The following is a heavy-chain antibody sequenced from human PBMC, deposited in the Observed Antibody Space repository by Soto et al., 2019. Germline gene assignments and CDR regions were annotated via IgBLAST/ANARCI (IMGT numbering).Heavy chain of an antibody. CDR3: ARGGGYDSFDY. Sequence: QLQLQESGSGLVKTSETLSLTCTVSGASISYGGFSWSWIRQSPGKGLEWIGYISHLESTYFHPSFKSRLTISIDRTRNQFSLKLSSVTAADMAVYYCARGGGYDSFDYCGQGVLVTVSS. V-gene: IGHV4-30-2*06. CDR1: GASISYGGFS. D-gene: IGHD5-12*01. CDR2: ISHLEST. J-gene: IGHJ4*02.